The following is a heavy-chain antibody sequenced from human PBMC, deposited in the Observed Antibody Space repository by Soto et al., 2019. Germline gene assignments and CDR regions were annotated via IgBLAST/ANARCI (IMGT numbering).Heavy chain of an antibody. Sequence: SETLSLTCAVSGYSISSGYYWGWRRQPPGKGLEWFGSIYHGGSTYYNPSLNSRVTLSIDMTNNHVSLILNSVTAADTAVYYCARVGPWVPYYYDSSPYTFENWFDPWGQGTLVTVSS. CDR2: IYHGGST. D-gene: IGHD3-22*01. CDR1: GYSISSGYY. J-gene: IGHJ5*02. CDR3: ARVGPWVPYYYDSSPYTFENWFDP. V-gene: IGHV4-38-2*01.